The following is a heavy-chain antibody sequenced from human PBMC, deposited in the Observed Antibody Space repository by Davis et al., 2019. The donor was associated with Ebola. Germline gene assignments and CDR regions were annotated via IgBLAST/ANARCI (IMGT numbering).Heavy chain of an antibody. D-gene: IGHD1-1*01. V-gene: IGHV1-69*13. CDR1: GGTFGSSA. Sequence: SVKVSCKASGGTFGSSAISWVRQAPGQGLEWMGGIIPFFSTTNHAQKFKGRATFTADEYTVYMELSSLRSEDTAVYYCAREPQITFNSNWRSPDFKYGMDVWGQGTTVTVSS. CDR3: AREPQITFNSNWRSPDFKYGMDV. J-gene: IGHJ6*02. CDR2: IIPFFSTT.